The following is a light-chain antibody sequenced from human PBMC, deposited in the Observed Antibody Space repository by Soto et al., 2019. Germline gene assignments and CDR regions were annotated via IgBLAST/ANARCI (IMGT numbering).Light chain of an antibody. CDR3: QQASSFLFT. V-gene: IGKV1-12*02. CDR1: QGISGW. Sequence: DMQMTQSPSSVSASVGDRVTITCRASQGISGWLAWYQQKPGKAPKLLIYAASTLQSGVPSRFSGSGSGTDFTLTISRLQPEDFATYYCQQASSFLFTFGPGTKVDIK. CDR2: AAS. J-gene: IGKJ3*01.